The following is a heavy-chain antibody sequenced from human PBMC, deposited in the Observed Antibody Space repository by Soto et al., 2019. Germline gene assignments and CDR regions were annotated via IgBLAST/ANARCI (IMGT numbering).Heavy chain of an antibody. V-gene: IGHV4-4*07. CDR2: VSSTGST. D-gene: IGHD6-13*01. Sequence: SETLSLTCTVSGGSISNYYWSWIRQPAEKRLEWIGRVSSTGSTYYNPSLKSRVTISVDTSKNQVSLNLTSVTAADTAVYYCARGVPAAGTDWFDHWGQGTLVTVSS. J-gene: IGHJ5*02. CDR1: GGSISNYY. CDR3: ARGVPAAGTDWFDH.